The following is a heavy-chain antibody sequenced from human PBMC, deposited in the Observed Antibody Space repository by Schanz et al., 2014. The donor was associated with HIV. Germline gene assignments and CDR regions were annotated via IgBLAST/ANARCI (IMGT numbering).Heavy chain of an antibody. CDR1: GFNIIYDT. CDR3: AVLWIQPPFDY. D-gene: IGHD5-18*01. CDR2: ISSSSTYI. V-gene: IGHV3-21*01. J-gene: IGHJ4*02. Sequence: EGKLVESGGGLVKRGGSLRLSCAASGFNIIYDTMHWVRQAPGKGLEGVSSISSSSTYIYYADSVKGRFTISRDNAKNSLYLHMNSLRAEDTAVYFCAVLWIQPPFDYWGQGTLVTVSS.